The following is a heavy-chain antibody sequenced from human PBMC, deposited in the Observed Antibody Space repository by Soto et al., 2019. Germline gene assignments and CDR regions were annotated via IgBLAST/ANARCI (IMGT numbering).Heavy chain of an antibody. D-gene: IGHD5-18*01. J-gene: IGHJ2*01. Sequence: QVQLQESGPGLVKPSQTLSLTCTVSGGSISSGGYFWSWIRQHPGKGLEWIGYISDSGSTYYNPSLMGRVTASIDTSKNQFSLKLSSVTAADTAVYYCARGRNYGYYPHWYFDLWGRGTLVTVSS. CDR3: ARGRNYGYYPHWYFDL. CDR2: ISDSGST. V-gene: IGHV4-31*03. CDR1: GGSISSGGYF.